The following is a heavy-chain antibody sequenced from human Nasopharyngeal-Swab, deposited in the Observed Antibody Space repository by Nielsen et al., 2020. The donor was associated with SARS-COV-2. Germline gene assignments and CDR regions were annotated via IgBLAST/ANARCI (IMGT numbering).Heavy chain of an antibody. CDR3: ARARQASYYYGMDV. CDR1: GFTFSSYG. Sequence: GGSLRLSCAASGFTFSSYGMRWVRQAPGKGLEWVAVIWYDGSNKYYADSVKGRFTISRDNSKNTLYLQMNSLRAEDTAVYYCARARQASYYYGMDVWGQGTTVTVSS. D-gene: IGHD6-25*01. V-gene: IGHV3-33*01. J-gene: IGHJ6*02. CDR2: IWYDGSNK.